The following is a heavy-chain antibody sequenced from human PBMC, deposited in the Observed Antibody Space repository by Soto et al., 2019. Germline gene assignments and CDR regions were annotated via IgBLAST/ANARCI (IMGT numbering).Heavy chain of an antibody. CDR1: GYTFGHFY. CDR3: ARDEGGYDILTGYYKAHHFDQ. D-gene: IGHD3-9*01. J-gene: IGHJ4*02. Sequence: QVQLVQSGAEVKRPGDSVKVSCQASGYTFGHFYITWVRQAPGQGLEWMGAISPHNRNTNYAEKFRGRVTMTTDTSTTTAYMALRSLRSDDTAVYYCARDEGGYDILTGYYKAHHFDQWGQGALVTVSS. V-gene: IGHV1-18*01. CDR2: ISPHNRNT.